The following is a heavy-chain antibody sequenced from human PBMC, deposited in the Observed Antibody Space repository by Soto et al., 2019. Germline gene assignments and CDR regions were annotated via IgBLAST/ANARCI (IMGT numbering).Heavy chain of an antibody. CDR1: GGSISSYY. D-gene: IGHD2-2*01. Sequence: QVQLQESGPGLVKPSETLSLTCTVSGGSISSYYWSWIRQPPGKGLEWIGYIYYSGSTNYNPSLTSRVPISVDTSKNQFALKLSSVTAADTAVYYCARVGYCSSTSCYGGAEYFQHWGQGTLVTVSS. J-gene: IGHJ1*01. V-gene: IGHV4-59*01. CDR2: IYYSGST. CDR3: ARVGYCSSTSCYGGAEYFQH.